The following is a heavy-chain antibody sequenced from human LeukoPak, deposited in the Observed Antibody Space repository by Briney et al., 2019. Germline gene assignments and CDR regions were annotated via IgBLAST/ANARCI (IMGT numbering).Heavy chain of an antibody. CDR2: IIPIFGTA. V-gene: IGHV1-69*05. D-gene: IGHD6-13*01. Sequence: ASVKVSCKASGGTFSSYAISWVRQAPGQGLEWMGGIIPIFGTANYAQKFQGRVTITTDESTSTAYMELRSLRSDDTAVYYCASSSSSPPVPYWFDPWGQGTLVTVSS. CDR1: GGTFSSYA. CDR3: ASSSSSPPVPYWFDP. J-gene: IGHJ5*02.